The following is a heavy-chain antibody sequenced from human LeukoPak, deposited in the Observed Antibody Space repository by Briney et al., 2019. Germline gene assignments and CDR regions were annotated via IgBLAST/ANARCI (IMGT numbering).Heavy chain of an antibody. CDR2: INHSGST. Sequence: KASETLSLTCAVYGGSFSGCYWSWIRQPPGKGLEWIGEINHSGSTNYNPSLKSRVTISVDTSKNQFSLKLSSVTAADTAVYYCARSGGYWGQGTLVTVSS. CDR3: ARSGGY. CDR1: GGSFSGCY. D-gene: IGHD3-10*01. V-gene: IGHV4-34*01. J-gene: IGHJ4*02.